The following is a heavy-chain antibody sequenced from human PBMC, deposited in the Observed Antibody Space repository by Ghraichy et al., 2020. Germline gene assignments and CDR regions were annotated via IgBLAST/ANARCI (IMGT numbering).Heavy chain of an antibody. CDR1: GFTFSSYA. CDR2: ISGSGDST. CDR3: AKSLPENPITRIVVVLFDY. V-gene: IGHV3-23*01. Sequence: GGSLRLSCVASGFTFSSYAMSWVRQAPGKGLEWVSAISGSGDSTYYADSVKGRFTISRDNSKNTLYLQMNSLRAEDTAVYYCAKSLPENPITRIVVVLFDYWGQGTLVTVSS. D-gene: IGHD3-22*01. J-gene: IGHJ4*02.